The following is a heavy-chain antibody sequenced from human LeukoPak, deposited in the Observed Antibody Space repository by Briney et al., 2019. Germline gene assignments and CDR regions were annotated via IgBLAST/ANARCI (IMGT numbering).Heavy chain of an antibody. J-gene: IGHJ3*02. D-gene: IGHD3-10*01. CDR3: AKEYLIWFGDFDAFDI. V-gene: IGHV3-30*18. Sequence: GGSLRLSCAASGFTFSTYGMHWVRQAPGKGLEWVAVISYDVSNKYYADSVKGRFTISRDNSKNTLYLQMNSLKAEDTAVYYCAKEYLIWFGDFDAFDIWGQGTMVTVSS. CDR1: GFTFSTYG. CDR2: ISYDVSNK.